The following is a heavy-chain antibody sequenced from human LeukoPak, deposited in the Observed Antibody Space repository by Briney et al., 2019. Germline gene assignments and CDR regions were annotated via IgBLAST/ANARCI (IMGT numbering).Heavy chain of an antibody. CDR2: ISGSGGST. CDR3: AKDSTANNY. Sequence: GGSLRLSCAASGSFFNNAWMSWVRQAPGKGLEWVSAISGSGGSTYYADSVKGRFTISRDNSKNTLYLQMNSLRAEDTAVYYCAKDSTANNYWGQGTLVTVSS. J-gene: IGHJ4*02. CDR1: GSFFNNA. V-gene: IGHV3-23*01. D-gene: IGHD5-18*01.